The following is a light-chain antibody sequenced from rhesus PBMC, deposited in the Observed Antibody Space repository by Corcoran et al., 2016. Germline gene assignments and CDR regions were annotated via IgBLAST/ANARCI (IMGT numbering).Light chain of an antibody. CDR2: EAS. CDR1: QDITND. V-gene: IGKV1-25*01. J-gene: IGKJ2*01. CDR3: QHYYNTPYS. Sequence: DIQMTQSPSSLSASVGDRVTITCRASQDITNDLAWYQQKPGETPKLLKYEASSLHSGIPSWFSGSGSGTDFTLTISSLQSEDFATYYCQHYYNTPYSFGQGTKVEIK.